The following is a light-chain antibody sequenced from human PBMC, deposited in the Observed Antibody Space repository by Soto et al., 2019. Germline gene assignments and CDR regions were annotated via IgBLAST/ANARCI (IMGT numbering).Light chain of an antibody. CDR1: SSDVGGYNY. CDR3: CSYAGSYTLV. Sequence: QSALTQPRSVSGSPGQSVTISCTETSSDVGGYNYVSWYQQHPGKAPKLMIYDVSKRPSGVPDRFSGSKSGNTASLTISGLQAEDEADYYCCSYAGSYTLVFGGGTKVTVL. CDR2: DVS. J-gene: IGLJ2*01. V-gene: IGLV2-11*01.